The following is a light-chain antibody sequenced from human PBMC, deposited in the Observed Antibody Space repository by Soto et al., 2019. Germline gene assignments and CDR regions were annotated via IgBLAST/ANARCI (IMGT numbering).Light chain of an antibody. CDR1: QSVSSSY. Sequence: EIVLTQSPGPLPLSPGERATLSCRASQSVSSSYLAWYQQKTGQAPRLLIYGASIRATGIPDRVSGSGSGTDFTLTISRLEPEDFAVYYCQQYGSSPETFGQGTKVESK. CDR2: GAS. CDR3: QQYGSSPET. J-gene: IGKJ1*01. V-gene: IGKV3-20*01.